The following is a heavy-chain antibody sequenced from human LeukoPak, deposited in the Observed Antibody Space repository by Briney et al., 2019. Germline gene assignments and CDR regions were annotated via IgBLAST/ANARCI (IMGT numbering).Heavy chain of an antibody. J-gene: IGHJ4*02. CDR3: ARARQWLAIFDY. CDR1: GGSISSGDYY. V-gene: IGHV4-30-4*01. Sequence: SETLSLTCTVSGGSISSGDYYWSWIRQPLGKGLEWIGYIYYSGSTYYNPSLKSRVTISVDTSKNQFSLKLSSVTAADTAVYYCARARQWLAIFDYWGQGTLVTVSS. CDR2: IYYSGST. D-gene: IGHD6-19*01.